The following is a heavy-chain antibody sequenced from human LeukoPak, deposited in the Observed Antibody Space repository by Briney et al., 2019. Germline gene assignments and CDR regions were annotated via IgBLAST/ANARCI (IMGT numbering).Heavy chain of an antibody. CDR3: ARGGIAARYPYGY. CDR1: GFSFSTYG. Sequence: PGGSLRLSCAASGFSFSTYGMHWVRQAPGKGLEWVAVTSFDGDNQYYGDSVKGRFTISRDNSKNSLYLQMNSLRADGTAIYYCARGGIAARYPYGYWGQGTLVTVSS. D-gene: IGHD6-6*01. J-gene: IGHJ4*02. V-gene: IGHV3-30*03. CDR2: TSFDGDNQ.